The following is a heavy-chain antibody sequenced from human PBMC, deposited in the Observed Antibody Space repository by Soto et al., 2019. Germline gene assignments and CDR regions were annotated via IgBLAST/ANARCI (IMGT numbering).Heavy chain of an antibody. V-gene: IGHV3-23*01. J-gene: IGHJ4*02. D-gene: IGHD3-22*01. CDR3: AKVIGLVYYDSSGYANDY. CDR1: GFTFSSYG. Sequence: GGSLRLSCAASGFTFSSYGMHWVRQAQGKGLEWVAVISGSGGSKYYADSVKGRFTISRDNSKNTLYLQMNSLRAEDTAVYYSAKVIGLVYYDSSGYANDYWGQGTLVTVSS. CDR2: ISGSGGSK.